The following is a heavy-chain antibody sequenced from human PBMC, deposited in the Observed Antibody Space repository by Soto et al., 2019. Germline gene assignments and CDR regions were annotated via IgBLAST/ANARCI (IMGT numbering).Heavy chain of an antibody. D-gene: IGHD1-26*01. CDR3: ARGWALGELLPGAFDY. V-gene: IGHV4-34*01. CDR1: GGSFSGYY. Sequence: QVQLQQWGAGLLKPSETLSLTCAVYGGSFSGYYWSWIRQPPGKGLEWIGEINHSGSTNYNPSLKSRVTISVDTSKNQFSLKLSSVTAADTAVYYCARGWALGELLPGAFDYWGQGILVTVSS. J-gene: IGHJ4*02. CDR2: INHSGST.